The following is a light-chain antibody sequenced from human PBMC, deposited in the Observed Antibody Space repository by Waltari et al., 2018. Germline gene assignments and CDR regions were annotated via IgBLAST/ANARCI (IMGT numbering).Light chain of an antibody. J-gene: IGKJ1*01. CDR3: QQYNSWLTWT. Sequence: EIMMTQSPATLSVSPGDSATLSCRASQNIYTNLAWYQQKPGQTPRLLIYGASTRPTCIPARFSGSGSGTEFTLTINSLQSEDFAVYYCQQYNSWLTWTFGQGTKVEIK. CDR2: GAS. V-gene: IGKV3-15*01. CDR1: QNIYTN.